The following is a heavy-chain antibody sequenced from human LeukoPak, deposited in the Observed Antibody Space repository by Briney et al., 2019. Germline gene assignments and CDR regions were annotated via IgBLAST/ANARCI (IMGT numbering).Heavy chain of an antibody. D-gene: IGHD2-15*01. V-gene: IGHV1-69*05. CDR3: AAALFSWDIVVVVAATRRWNWFDP. CDR1: GGTFSSYA. CDR2: IIPIFGTA. J-gene: IGHJ5*02. Sequence: SVKVPCKASGGTFSSYAISWVRQAPGQGLEWMGGIIPIFGTANYAQKFQGRVTITTDESTSTAYMELSSLRSEDTAVYYCAAALFSWDIVVVVAATRRWNWFDPWGQGTLVTVSS.